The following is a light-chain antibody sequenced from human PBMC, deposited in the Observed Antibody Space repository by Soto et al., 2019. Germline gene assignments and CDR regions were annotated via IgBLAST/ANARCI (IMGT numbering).Light chain of an antibody. CDR1: QSVLDTSNNKNY. CDR2: WAS. CDR3: LQYYSIPLP. Sequence: DIVMTQSPDSLAVSLGARATINCKSSQSVLDTSNNKNYLAWFQQKAGQPPKLLINWASTRTSGVPDRFSASGAGDEFTRTISRLQAEDVGVDYCLQYYSIPLPCGGGTRVEIK. V-gene: IGKV4-1*01. J-gene: IGKJ4*01.